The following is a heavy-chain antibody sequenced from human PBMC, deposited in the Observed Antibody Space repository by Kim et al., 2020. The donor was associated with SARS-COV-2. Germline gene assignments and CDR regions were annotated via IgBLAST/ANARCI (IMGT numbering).Heavy chain of an antibody. Sequence: NSNPPLRRRVTISVDTSSNQLSRKLSSVTAADTAVYYCARARGAYYCDYWGQGTLVTVSS. D-gene: IGHD3-10*01. V-gene: IGHV4-4*07. J-gene: IGHJ4*02. CDR3: ARARGAYYCDY.